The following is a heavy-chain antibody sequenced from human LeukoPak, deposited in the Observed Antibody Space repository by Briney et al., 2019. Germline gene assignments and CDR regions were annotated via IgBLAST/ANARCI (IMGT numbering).Heavy chain of an antibody. D-gene: IGHD4-17*01. Sequence: KPSETLSLTCTVSGDSISSYYWTWIRQPPGKGLEWIGYIYYSGSTNYNPSLKSRVTISVDTSKNQFSLKLNSVTAADTAVFYCARVVTTGSYFDYWGQGTLVTVSS. V-gene: IGHV4-59*01. CDR2: IYYSGST. CDR3: ARVVTTGSYFDY. J-gene: IGHJ4*02. CDR1: GDSISSYY.